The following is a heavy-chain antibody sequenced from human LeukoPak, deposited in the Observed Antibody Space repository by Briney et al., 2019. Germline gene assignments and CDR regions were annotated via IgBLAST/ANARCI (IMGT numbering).Heavy chain of an antibody. CDR1: GGSFSGYY. V-gene: IGHV4-34*01. J-gene: IGHJ4*02. Sequence: SETLSLTCAVYGGSFSGYYWSWIRQPPGKGLEWIGEINHSGSTNYNPSLKSRVTISVDTSKNQFSRKLSSVTAADTAVYYCARGASQWLSLYYFDYWGQGTLVTVSS. D-gene: IGHD3-22*01. CDR2: INHSGST. CDR3: ARGASQWLSLYYFDY.